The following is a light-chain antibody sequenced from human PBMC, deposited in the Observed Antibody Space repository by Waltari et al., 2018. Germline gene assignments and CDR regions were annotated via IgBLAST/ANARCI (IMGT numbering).Light chain of an antibody. Sequence: QSALTQPASVSGSPGQSITISCTGTSSDVGGSNYVSWYQQHPGKAPKLMIYDVSERPYGVSNRFCGSTSGNAASLTISGLQAEDEADYYCNSYTSISTLVFGGGTKLTVL. V-gene: IGLV2-14*01. CDR2: DVS. CDR3: NSYTSISTLV. J-gene: IGLJ2*01. CDR1: SSDVGGSNY.